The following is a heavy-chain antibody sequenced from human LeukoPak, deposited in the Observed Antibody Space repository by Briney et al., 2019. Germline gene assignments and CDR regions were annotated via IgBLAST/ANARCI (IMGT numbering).Heavy chain of an antibody. CDR3: ARGGGRSYSDAFDI. D-gene: IGHD1-26*01. Sequence: GGSLRLSCAVSGFSVTNNYMSWVRQAPGKGLEWVSVFYVGGATYYADSVKGRFTISRDIGRKALYLQMNSLRDEDTAVYYCARGGGRSYSDAFDIWGQGTVVTVSS. V-gene: IGHV3-53*01. CDR2: FYVGGAT. CDR1: GFSVTNNY. J-gene: IGHJ3*02.